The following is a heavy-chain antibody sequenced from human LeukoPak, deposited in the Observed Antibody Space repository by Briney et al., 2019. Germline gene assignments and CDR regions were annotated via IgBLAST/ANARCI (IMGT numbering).Heavy chain of an antibody. CDR1: GFTFSDYY. D-gene: IGHD6-19*01. V-gene: IGHV3-11*04. CDR3: ARVWDSSSPVDV. Sequence: GGSLRLSCAASGFTFSDYYMSWIRQAPGKGVGWVSYISSSRSSIYNADSVKGRFTISRDNAKNSLDLQMNSLRAEDTAVYYCARVWDSSSPVDVWGKGTTVTVSS. CDR2: ISSSRSSI. J-gene: IGHJ6*04.